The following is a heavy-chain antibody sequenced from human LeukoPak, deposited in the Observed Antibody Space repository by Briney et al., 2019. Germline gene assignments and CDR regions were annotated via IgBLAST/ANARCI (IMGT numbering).Heavy chain of an antibody. Sequence: GGSLRLSCAVSGVTFSSYSMNWVRQAPGRGLEWVSSISSSSTYIHYADSVKGRFTISRDNAKNSLYLQLNSLRAEDTALYYCARDPWGASGLWGQGTLVTVSS. CDR1: GVTFSSYS. CDR3: ARDPWGASGL. J-gene: IGHJ4*02. D-gene: IGHD1-26*01. V-gene: IGHV3-21*01. CDR2: ISSSSTYI.